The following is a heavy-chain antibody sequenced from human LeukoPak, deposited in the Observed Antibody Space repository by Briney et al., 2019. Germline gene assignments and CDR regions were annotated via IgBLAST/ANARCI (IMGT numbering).Heavy chain of an antibody. V-gene: IGHV1-18*01. Sequence: ASVNVSRLACVYIFTRYGMSGVRPAPGRGRAGVGWISAYNGNTNYAQKLQGRVTMTTDTSTSTAYMELRSLRSDDTAVYYCARDLLPNIVVVSAARRNYGMDVWGQGTTVTVSS. CDR3: ARDLLPNIVVVSAARRNYGMDV. J-gene: IGHJ6*02. CDR2: ISAYNGNT. D-gene: IGHD2-2*01. CDR1: VYIFTRYG.